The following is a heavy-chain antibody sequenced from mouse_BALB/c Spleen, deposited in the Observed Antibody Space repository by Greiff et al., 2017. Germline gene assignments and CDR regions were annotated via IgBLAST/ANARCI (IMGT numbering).Heavy chain of an antibody. CDR1: GFNIKDYY. J-gene: IGHJ2*01. CDR3: ARRGDFDY. V-gene: IGHV14-1*02. Sequence: EVMLVESGAELVRPGALVKLSCKASGFNIKDYYMHWVKQRPEQGLEWIGWIDPENGNTIYDPKFQGKASITADTSSNTAYLQLSSLTSEDTAVYYCARRGDFDYWGQGTTLTVSS. CDR2: IDPENGNT.